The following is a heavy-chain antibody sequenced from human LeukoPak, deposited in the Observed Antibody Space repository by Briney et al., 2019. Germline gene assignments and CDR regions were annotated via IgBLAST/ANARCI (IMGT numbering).Heavy chain of an antibody. D-gene: IGHD4-23*01. Sequence: PSQTLSLTCTVFGGSISTGSYYWSWIRQPAGKGLEWIGRIYTTGSTNYNPSLRSRVTISVDTSKNQFSLKLSSVTAADTGVYYCARVPADDYGGHGGAFDIWGRGTMVTVSS. J-gene: IGHJ3*02. V-gene: IGHV4-61*02. CDR3: ARVPADDYGGHGGAFDI. CDR1: GGSISTGSYY. CDR2: IYTTGST.